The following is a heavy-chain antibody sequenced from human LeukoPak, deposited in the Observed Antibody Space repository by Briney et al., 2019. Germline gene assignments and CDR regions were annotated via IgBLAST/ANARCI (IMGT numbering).Heavy chain of an antibody. CDR2: IKQDGSEK. V-gene: IGHV3-7*01. Sequence: PGGSLSLSCAASGFTFSSYWMSWVRQPPGKGLEWVANIKQDGSEKYYVDSVKGRFTISRDNAKNSLYLQMNSLRAEDTAVYYCAREMVTMVRGVADYWGQGTLVTVSS. CDR3: AREMVTMVRGVADY. CDR1: GFTFSSYW. J-gene: IGHJ4*02. D-gene: IGHD3-10*01.